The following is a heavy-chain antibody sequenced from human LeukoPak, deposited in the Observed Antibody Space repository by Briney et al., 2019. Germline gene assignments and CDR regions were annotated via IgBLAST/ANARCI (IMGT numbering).Heavy chain of an antibody. J-gene: IGHJ4*02. CDR3: ARGSGVHV. CDR2: ITKSSTYV. CDR1: GFTFRTHS. V-gene: IGHV3-21*04. D-gene: IGHD3-10*01. Sequence: PGGSLRLSCVASGFTFRTHSMNWVRQAPGKGLEWVSSITKSSTYVYYADSVKGRFTISRDNANNSLFLQMNNLGADDTGVYYCARGSGVHVWGQGTLVIVSS.